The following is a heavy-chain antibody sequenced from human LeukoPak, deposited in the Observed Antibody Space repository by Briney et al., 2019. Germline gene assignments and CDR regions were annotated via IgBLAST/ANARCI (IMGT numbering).Heavy chain of an antibody. J-gene: IGHJ5*02. CDR3: AREYSGSNWWFDP. CDR2: MSAYNGNT. CDR1: GYTFTRYG. D-gene: IGHD1-26*01. Sequence: GASVKVSCKASGYTFTRYGNSWVRQAPGQGSEGMGWMSAYNGNTNYAQKLQGRVTITTDTSTSTAYMELRSLRSDDTAVYYCAREYSGSNWWFDPWGQGTLVTVSS. V-gene: IGHV1-18*01.